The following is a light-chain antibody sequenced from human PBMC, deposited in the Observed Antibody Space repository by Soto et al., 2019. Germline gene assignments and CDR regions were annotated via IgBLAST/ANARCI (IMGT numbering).Light chain of an antibody. Sequence: IQMTQLPSSMSASVGDRVTITCRASQGISRWLAWYHQKPGKAPNLLIYSASTLHSGVPSRFSGSGSGTDFTLTISSLQPEDFGTYYCQQANSFPRTFGHGTKVDMK. CDR2: SAS. J-gene: IGKJ3*01. CDR1: QGISRW. CDR3: QQANSFPRT. V-gene: IGKV1-12*01.